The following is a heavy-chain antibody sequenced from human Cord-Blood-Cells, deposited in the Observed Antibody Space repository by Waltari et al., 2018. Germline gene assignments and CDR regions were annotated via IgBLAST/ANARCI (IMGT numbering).Heavy chain of an antibody. CDR3: ARVRFRQWLAWYFDL. J-gene: IGHJ2*01. CDR1: GYTFTSYG. CDR2: ISAYNGNP. Sequence: QVQLVQSGAEVKKPGASGKVSCKASGYTFTSYGISWVRQAPGQGLEWMGWISAYNGNPNYAQKLQGRVTMTTDTSTSTAYMELRSLRSDDTAVYYCARVRFRQWLAWYFDLWGRGTLVTVSS. V-gene: IGHV1-18*04. D-gene: IGHD6-19*01.